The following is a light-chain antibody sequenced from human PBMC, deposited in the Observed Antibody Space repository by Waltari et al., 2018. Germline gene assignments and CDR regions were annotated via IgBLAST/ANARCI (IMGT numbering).Light chain of an antibody. CDR1: ALPKQY. CDR3: QSADSSGKI. J-gene: IGLJ2*01. CDR2: KDR. V-gene: IGLV3-25*03. Sequence: SYDLTQPPSVSVSPGQTARTTCSGDALPKQYTYWYQQKPGQAPVAVISKDRERHSVTPVLFTVSSSGTTVTLTISGVQAENEADYYCQSADSSGKIFGGGTKLTGL.